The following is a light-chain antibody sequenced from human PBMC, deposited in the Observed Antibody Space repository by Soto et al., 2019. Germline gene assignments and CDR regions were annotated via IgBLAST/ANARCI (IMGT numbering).Light chain of an antibody. V-gene: IGKV1-9*01. J-gene: IGKJ3*01. Sequence: IQLTQSPSSLSASVGDRVSITCRASQDIKTYLAWYQQKQGKAPKLLISGTSTLQSGVPSRFNGSGSGTDFTLTISRLQPEDFATYYCQHLNNYPPFTFGPGTRVDLE. CDR2: GTS. CDR1: QDIKTY. CDR3: QHLNNYPPFT.